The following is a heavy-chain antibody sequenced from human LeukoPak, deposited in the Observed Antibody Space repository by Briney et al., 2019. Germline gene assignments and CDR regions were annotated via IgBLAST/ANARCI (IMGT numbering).Heavy chain of an antibody. CDR3: AKLSGWTGWFFDY. Sequence: GGSLRLSCAASEFTFSNFAISWVRQAPGKGLEWVSAISKSGDNSYYADSVKGRFTISRDNSKNTIYLQMNSLRVEDTAVYYCAKLSGWTGWFFDYWGQGTVVTVSS. CDR1: EFTFSNFA. CDR2: ISKSGDNS. D-gene: IGHD6-19*01. J-gene: IGHJ4*02. V-gene: IGHV3-23*01.